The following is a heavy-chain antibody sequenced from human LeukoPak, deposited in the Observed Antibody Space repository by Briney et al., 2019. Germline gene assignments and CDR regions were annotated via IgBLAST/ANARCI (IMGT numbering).Heavy chain of an antibody. Sequence: PSETLSLTCTVSGGSISSYYWSWIRQPPGKGLEWIGYIYHSGSTNYNPSLKSRVTISEDTSKNQFSLKLSSVTAADTAVYYCAREYSSSDNWFDPWGQGTLVTVSS. J-gene: IGHJ5*02. CDR1: GGSISSYY. D-gene: IGHD6-6*01. V-gene: IGHV4-59*01. CDR2: IYHSGST. CDR3: AREYSSSDNWFDP.